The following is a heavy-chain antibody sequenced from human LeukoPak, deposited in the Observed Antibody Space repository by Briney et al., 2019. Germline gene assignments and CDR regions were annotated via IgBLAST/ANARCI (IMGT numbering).Heavy chain of an antibody. CDR1: GFTFSSYA. D-gene: IGHD2-2*03. CDR3: AREGGYCSSTSCPRGSYYYYGMDV. Sequence: GRSLRLSCAASGFTFSSYAMHWVRQAPGKGLEWVAVISYDGSNKYYADSVKGRFTISRDNSKNTLYLQMNSLRAEDTAVYYCAREGGYCSSTSCPRGSYYYYGMDVWGQGTTVIVSS. CDR2: ISYDGSNK. J-gene: IGHJ6*02. V-gene: IGHV3-30-3*01.